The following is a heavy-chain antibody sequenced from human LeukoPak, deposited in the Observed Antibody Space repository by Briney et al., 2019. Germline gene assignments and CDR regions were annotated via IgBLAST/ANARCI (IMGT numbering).Heavy chain of an antibody. J-gene: IGHJ6*02. D-gene: IGHD3-10*01. CDR3: ARGNGYYGSGSYYA. CDR1: GGSISSGDYY. Sequence: SQTLSLTCTVSGGSISSGDYYWSWIRQPPGKGLEWIGNIYYSGSTYYNPSLKSRVTISVDTSKNQFSLKLSSVTAADTAVYYCARGNGYYGSGSYYAWGQGTTVTVSS. CDR2: IYYSGST. V-gene: IGHV4-30-4*01.